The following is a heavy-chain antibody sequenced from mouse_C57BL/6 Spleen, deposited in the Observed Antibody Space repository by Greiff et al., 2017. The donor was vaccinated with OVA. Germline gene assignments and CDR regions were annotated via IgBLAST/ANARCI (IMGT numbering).Heavy chain of an antibody. Sequence: QVQLQQSGAELVRPGASVTLSCKASGFTFTDYEMHWVKQTPVHGLEWIGAIDPETGGTAYNQKFKGKAILTADKSSSTAYMELRSLTSEDSAVYCCTRKYYGCPWFAYWGQGTLVTVSA. CDR2: IDPETGGT. D-gene: IGHD2-2*01. CDR1: GFTFTDYE. CDR3: TRKYYGCPWFAY. V-gene: IGHV1-15*01. J-gene: IGHJ3*01.